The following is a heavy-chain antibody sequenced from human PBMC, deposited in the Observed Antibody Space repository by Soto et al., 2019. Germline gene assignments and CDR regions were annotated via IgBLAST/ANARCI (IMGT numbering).Heavy chain of an antibody. CDR3: ARQGDHDSSGYYPSYYYYGMDV. CDR2: IYPGDSDT. Sequence: PGESLKISRKGSGYSFTSYWIGWVRQMPGKGLEWMGIIYPGDSDTRYSPSFQGQVTISADKSISTAYLQWSSLKASDTAMYYCARQGDHDSSGYYPSYYYYGMDVWGQGTTVTGS. CDR1: GYSFTSYW. J-gene: IGHJ6*02. V-gene: IGHV5-51*01. D-gene: IGHD3-22*01.